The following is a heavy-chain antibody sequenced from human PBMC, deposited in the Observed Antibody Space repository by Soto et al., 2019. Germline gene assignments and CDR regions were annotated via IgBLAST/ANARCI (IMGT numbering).Heavy chain of an antibody. Sequence: PSETLSLTCTVSGGSISSYYWSWIRQPPGKGLEWIAYIYNSGSTNFNPSLKSRLTISVDTSKNQFSLKLSSVTAADTAVYYCARGDPKKGPHDYWGQGTLVTVSS. CDR3: ARGDPKKGPHDY. V-gene: IGHV4-59*01. J-gene: IGHJ4*02. CDR1: GGSISSYY. CDR2: IYNSGST.